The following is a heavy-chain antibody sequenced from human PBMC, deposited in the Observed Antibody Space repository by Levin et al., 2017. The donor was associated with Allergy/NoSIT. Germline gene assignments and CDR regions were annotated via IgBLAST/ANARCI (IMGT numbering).Heavy chain of an antibody. CDR1: GFTFSSYG. Sequence: GGSLRLSCAASGFTFSSYGMHWVRQAPGKGLEWVAVISYDGSNKYYADSVKGRFTISRDNSKNTLYLQMNSLRAEDTAVYYCAKDQYYYGSGEKRGGMDVWGQGTTVTVSS. CDR3: AKDQYYYGSGEKRGGMDV. V-gene: IGHV3-30*18. D-gene: IGHD3-10*01. CDR2: ISYDGSNK. J-gene: IGHJ6*02.